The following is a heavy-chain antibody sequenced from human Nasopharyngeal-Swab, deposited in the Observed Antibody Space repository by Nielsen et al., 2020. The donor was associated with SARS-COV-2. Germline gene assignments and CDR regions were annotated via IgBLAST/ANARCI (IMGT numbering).Heavy chain of an antibody. CDR1: GYTFTNYG. J-gene: IGHJ6*03. V-gene: IGHV1-3*01. CDR3: ARAPGVDYYYYMDV. Sequence: ASVKVSCKVSGYTFTNYGIHWVRQAPGQRLEWMGWINPGTVNTKYSQKFQGRVTISRDTSASTAYMKLSSLRSEDTAVYYCARAPGVDYYYYMDVWGNGTTVTVSS. CDR2: INPGTVNT.